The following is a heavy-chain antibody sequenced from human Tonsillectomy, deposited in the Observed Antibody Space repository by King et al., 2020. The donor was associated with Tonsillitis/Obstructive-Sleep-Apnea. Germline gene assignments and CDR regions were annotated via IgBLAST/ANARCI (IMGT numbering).Heavy chain of an antibody. J-gene: IGHJ4*02. V-gene: IGHV1-69*12. CDR2: IIPIFGTA. D-gene: IGHD3-16*01. CDR1: GGTFSSYA. Sequence: VQLVQSGAEVKKPGSSVKVSCKASGGTFSSYAISWVRQAPGQGLEWMGGIIPIFGTANYAQKFQGRVTITADESTSTAYMELSSLRSEDTAVYYWARGLGAGRPSESALPGDWGQGTLVTVSS. CDR3: ARGLGAGRPSESALPGD.